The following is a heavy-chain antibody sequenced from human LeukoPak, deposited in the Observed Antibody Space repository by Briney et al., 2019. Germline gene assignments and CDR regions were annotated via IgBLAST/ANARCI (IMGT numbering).Heavy chain of an antibody. CDR3: ARESTMTTVTTSFHYGLDV. CDR1: GGSISSGDYY. V-gene: IGHV4-39*07. CDR2: LYYSGST. Sequence: PSETLSLTCTVSGGSISSGDYYWSWIRQPPGKGLEWIGSLYYSGSTYYNPSLKSRVTISVDTSKNQFSLRLTSVTAADTAVYYCARESTMTTVTTSFHYGLDVWGQGTTVTVSS. D-gene: IGHD4-17*01. J-gene: IGHJ6*02.